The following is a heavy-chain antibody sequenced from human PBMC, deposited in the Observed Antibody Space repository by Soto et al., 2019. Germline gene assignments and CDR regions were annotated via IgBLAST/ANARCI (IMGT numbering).Heavy chain of an antibody. J-gene: IGHJ5*02. CDR2: IYWDDDK. V-gene: IGHV2-5*02. Sequence: QITLKESGPTLVKATQTLTLTCTFSGFSLRNFGVGVGWIRQPPGKALEWLALIYWDDDKRYSPSLKSRLTITKDTSQNRVVLTLANIDPVDTATYYCAHTTTMLGDWFDPWGQGTLVTVSS. CDR1: GFSLRNFGVG. CDR3: AHTTTMLGDWFDP. D-gene: IGHD3-10*02.